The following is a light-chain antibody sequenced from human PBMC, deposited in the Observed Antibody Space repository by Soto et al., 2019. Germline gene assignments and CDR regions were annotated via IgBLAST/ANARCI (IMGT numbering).Light chain of an antibody. CDR3: QVYGISPTR. V-gene: IGKV3-20*01. J-gene: IGKJ1*01. Sequence: LTLSPGALSLPPRKTDTLPCRASQSLSSSQLAWYQQKPGQAPRLLIHDASSRATGISDRFTGSGSGTDFTLTICCLEPEDFAVYYCQVYGISPTRFGEG. CDR1: QSLSSSQ. CDR2: DAS.